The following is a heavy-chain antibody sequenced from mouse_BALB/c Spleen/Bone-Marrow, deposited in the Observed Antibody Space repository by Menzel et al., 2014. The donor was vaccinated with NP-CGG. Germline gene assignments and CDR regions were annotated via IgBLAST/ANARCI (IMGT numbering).Heavy chain of an antibody. CDR3: ARDTGNYVRFAY. D-gene: IGHD2-1*01. V-gene: IGHV7-3*02. CDR2: IRNKANGYTT. CDR1: GFTFTDYY. Sequence: VMLVESGGGLVQPGGSLRLSCATSGFTFTDYYMSWVRQPPGKALEWLGFIRNKANGYTTVYSASVKGRFTISRDNSQSILYLQMNTLRAEDSATYYCARDTGNYVRFAYWGQGTLVTVSA. J-gene: IGHJ3*01.